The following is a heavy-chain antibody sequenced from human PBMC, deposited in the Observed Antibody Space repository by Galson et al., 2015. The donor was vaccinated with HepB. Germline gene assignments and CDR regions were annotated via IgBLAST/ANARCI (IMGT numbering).Heavy chain of an antibody. CDR1: GFTFSSYA. Sequence: SLRLSCAASGFTFSSYAMSWVRQAPGKGLEWVSAISGSGGSTYYADSVKGRFTISRDNSKNTLYLQMNSLRAEDTAVYYCAKERDIVVVPAANVNWFDPWGQGTLVTVSS. CDR2: ISGSGGST. CDR3: AKERDIVVVPAANVNWFDP. J-gene: IGHJ5*02. V-gene: IGHV3-23*01. D-gene: IGHD2-2*01.